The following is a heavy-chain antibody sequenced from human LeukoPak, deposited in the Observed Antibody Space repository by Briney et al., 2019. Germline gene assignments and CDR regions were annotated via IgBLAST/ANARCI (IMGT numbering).Heavy chain of an antibody. CDR3: ASRTGYSSGWYGLGY. CDR1: GFTFSSYA. CDR2: ISGSGGST. Sequence: PGGSLRLSCAASGFTFSSYAMSWVRQAPGKGLEWVSAISGSGGSTYYADSVKGRFTISRDNSKNTLYLQMNSLRAEDTAVYYCASRTGYSSGWYGLGYWGQGTLVTVSS. D-gene: IGHD6-19*01. V-gene: IGHV3-23*01. J-gene: IGHJ4*02.